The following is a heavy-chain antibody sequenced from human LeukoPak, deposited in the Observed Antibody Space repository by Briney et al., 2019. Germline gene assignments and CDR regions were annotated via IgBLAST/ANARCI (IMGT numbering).Heavy chain of an antibody. J-gene: IGHJ6*04. CDR3: ARQPDYYYYYGMDV. V-gene: IGHV4-59*01. Sequence: SETLSLTCTVSGGSISSYYWSRIRQPPGKGLEWIGYIYYSGSTNYNPSLKSRVTISVDTSKNQFSLKLTSVTAADTAVYYCARQPDYYYYYGMDVWGKGTTVTVSS. CDR1: GGSISSYY. CDR2: IYYSGST.